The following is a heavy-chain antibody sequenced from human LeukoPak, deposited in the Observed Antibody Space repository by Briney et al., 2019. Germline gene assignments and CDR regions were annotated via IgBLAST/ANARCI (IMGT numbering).Heavy chain of an antibody. CDR2: IDYDGRST. CDR1: GFSFSSFW. V-gene: IGHV3-74*01. Sequence: GGSLRLSCVASGFSFSSFWMHWVRQAPGKGLVWVSRIDYDGRSTIYADSVKGRFTISRDNAKNTLYLQMNSLRAEDTAMYYCATIAAADKDYWGQGTLVTVSS. CDR3: ATIAAADKDY. D-gene: IGHD6-13*01. J-gene: IGHJ4*02.